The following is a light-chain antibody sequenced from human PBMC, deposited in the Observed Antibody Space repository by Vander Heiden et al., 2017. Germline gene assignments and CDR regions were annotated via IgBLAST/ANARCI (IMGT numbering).Light chain of an antibody. Sequence: IQLTQSPSSLSSSVGDRAPFTSRASQAISSDVAGYQQKPGKAPKLLIYASSTLQTGVPSRFSGSGSGTDFTLTISSLQPEDCATYYCQQLKSYPLTFGGGTKVEI. CDR1: QAISSD. J-gene: IGKJ4*01. V-gene: IGKV1-9*01. CDR2: ASS. CDR3: QQLKSYPLT.